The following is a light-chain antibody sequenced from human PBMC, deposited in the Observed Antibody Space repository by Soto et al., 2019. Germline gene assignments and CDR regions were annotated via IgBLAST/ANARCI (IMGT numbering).Light chain of an antibody. J-gene: IGKJ4*01. CDR1: QTVRNNY. CDR2: DAS. CDR3: QQFSSYPLT. V-gene: IGKV3-20*01. Sequence: EFGFSQSPGTLSLSPGERATLSCRASQTVRNNYLARYQQKPGQAPRLLIYDASSRATGIPDRFSGGGSGTDFTLTISRLEPEDFAVYYCQQFSSYPLTFGGGTKVDIK.